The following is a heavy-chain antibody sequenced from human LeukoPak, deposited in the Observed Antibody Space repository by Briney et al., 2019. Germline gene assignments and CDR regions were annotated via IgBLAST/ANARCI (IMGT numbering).Heavy chain of an antibody. D-gene: IGHD5-18*01. V-gene: IGHV1-69*13. CDR1: GGTFSSYA. CDR3: ARGQVGIQAFDY. J-gene: IGHJ4*02. Sequence: SVKVSCKASGGTFSSYAISWVRQAPGQGLEWMGGIIPIFGTANYAQKFQGRVTITADESTSAAYMELSSLRSEDTAVYYCARGQVGIQAFDYWGQGTLVTVSS. CDR2: IIPIFGTA.